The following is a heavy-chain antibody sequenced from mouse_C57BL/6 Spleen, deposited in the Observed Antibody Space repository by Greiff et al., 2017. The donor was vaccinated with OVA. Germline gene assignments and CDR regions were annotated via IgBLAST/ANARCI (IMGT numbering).Heavy chain of an antibody. Sequence: VQLQQPGAELVRPGSSVKLSCKASGYTFTSYWMDWVKQRPGQGLEWIGNIYPSDSETHYNQKFKDKATLTVDKSSSPAYMQLSSLTSEDSAVYYCARRGYGSSYWYFDVWGTGTTVTVSS. V-gene: IGHV1-61*01. D-gene: IGHD1-1*01. J-gene: IGHJ1*03. CDR3: ARRGYGSSYWYFDV. CDR1: GYTFTSYW. CDR2: IYPSDSET.